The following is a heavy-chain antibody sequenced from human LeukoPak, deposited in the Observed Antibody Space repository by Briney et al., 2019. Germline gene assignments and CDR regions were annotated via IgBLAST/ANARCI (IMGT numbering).Heavy chain of an antibody. Sequence: ASVKVSCKASGYTFTGYYMHWVRQAPGQGLEWTGWINPNSGGTNYAQKFQGWVTMTRDTSISTAYMELSRLRSDDTAVYYCARTGYSGYKGAFDIWGQGTMVTVSS. V-gene: IGHV1-2*04. J-gene: IGHJ3*02. D-gene: IGHD5-12*01. CDR3: ARTGYSGYKGAFDI. CDR2: INPNSGGT. CDR1: GYTFTGYY.